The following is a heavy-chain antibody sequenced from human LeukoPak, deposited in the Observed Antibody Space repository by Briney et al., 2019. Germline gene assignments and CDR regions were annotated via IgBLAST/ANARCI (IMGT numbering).Heavy chain of an antibody. V-gene: IGHV4-59*01. CDR2: MYHSGST. J-gene: IGHJ4*02. CDR1: GGSITSYY. Sequence: SETLSFTCTVSGGSITSYYWSWIRQPPGKGLEWIGSMYHSGSTNYNPSLKSRVTISVDTSKTQLSLKLTSVTAADTAVYYCARQDSSGWYWGQGTLVTVSS. CDR3: ARQDSSGWY. D-gene: IGHD6-19*01.